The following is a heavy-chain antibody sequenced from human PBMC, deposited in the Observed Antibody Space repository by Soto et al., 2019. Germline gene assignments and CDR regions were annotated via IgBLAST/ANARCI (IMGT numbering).Heavy chain of an antibody. D-gene: IGHD3-3*01. Sequence: PGGSLRLSCAASGFTFSNAWMSWVRQAPGKGLEWVGRIKSKTDGGTTDYAAPVKGRFTISRDDSKNTLYLQMNSLKTEDTAVFYCTPLITIFGVVIYYMDVWGKGTRVTVS. J-gene: IGHJ6*03. CDR1: GFTFSNAW. V-gene: IGHV3-15*01. CDR3: TPLITIFGVVIYYMDV. CDR2: IKSKTDGGTT.